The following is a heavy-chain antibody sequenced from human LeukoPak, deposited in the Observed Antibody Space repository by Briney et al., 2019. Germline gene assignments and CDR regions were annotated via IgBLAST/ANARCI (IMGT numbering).Heavy chain of an antibody. Sequence: ASVTVSCTASGYTFTIYGISWVRQAPGQGLEWMGWISAYNGNTNYAQKLQGRVTMTTDTSTSTAYMELRSLRSDDTAVYYCARAGIAAGLYYFDYWGQGTLVTVSS. CDR2: ISAYNGNT. CDR1: GYTFTIYG. J-gene: IGHJ4*02. V-gene: IGHV1-18*01. D-gene: IGHD6-13*01. CDR3: ARAGIAAGLYYFDY.